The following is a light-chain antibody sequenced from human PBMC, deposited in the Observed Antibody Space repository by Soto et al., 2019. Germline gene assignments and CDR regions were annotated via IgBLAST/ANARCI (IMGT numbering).Light chain of an antibody. Sequence: QSVLTQPASGSGSPGQSITISCAGTSSDVGGYHYVSWYQHHPCKAPKLTIYEDSNRPSGVSNPFSGSKSGNTACLTISGLQAEDEAEYYCSSYTSSSTDVFGTGTKVT. J-gene: IGLJ1*01. V-gene: IGLV2-14*01. CDR3: SSYTSSSTDV. CDR2: EDS. CDR1: SSDVGGYHY.